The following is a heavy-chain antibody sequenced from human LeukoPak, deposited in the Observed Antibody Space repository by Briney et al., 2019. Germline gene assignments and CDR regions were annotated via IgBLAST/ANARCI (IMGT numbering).Heavy chain of an antibody. V-gene: IGHV4-31*03. CDR1: GGSISSGGYY. Sequence: PSETLSLTCTVSGGSISSGGYYWSWIHQHPGKGLEWIGYIYYSGSTYYNPSLKSRVTISVDTSKNQFSLKLSSVTAADTAVYYCARGGVAAAGTFQFDYWGQGTLVTVSS. CDR3: ARGGVAAAGTFQFDY. CDR2: IYYSGST. J-gene: IGHJ4*02. D-gene: IGHD6-13*01.